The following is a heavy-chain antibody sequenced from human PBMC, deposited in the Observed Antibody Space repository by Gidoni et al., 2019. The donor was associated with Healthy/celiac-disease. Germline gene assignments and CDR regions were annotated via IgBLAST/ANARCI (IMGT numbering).Heavy chain of an antibody. CDR3: ARGADYGDFNWFDP. Sequence: QLQLQESGSGLVKPSQTLSLTCAVSGGAISSGGYSWSWIRQPPGKGLEWIGYIYHSGSTYYNPSLKSRVTISVDRSKNQFSLKLSSVTAADTAVYYCARGADYGDFNWFDPWGQGTLVTVSS. V-gene: IGHV4-30-2*01. CDR1: GGAISSGGYS. CDR2: IYHSGST. D-gene: IGHD4-17*01. J-gene: IGHJ5*02.